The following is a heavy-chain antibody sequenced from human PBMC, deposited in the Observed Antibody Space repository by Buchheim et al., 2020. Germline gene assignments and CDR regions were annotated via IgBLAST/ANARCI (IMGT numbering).Heavy chain of an antibody. D-gene: IGHD4-17*01. CDR3: AKSSVSHGDYLDYYYYGMDV. CDR1: GFTFSSYA. V-gene: IGHV3-23*01. CDR2: ISGSGGST. Sequence: EVQLLESGGGLVQPGGSLRLSCAASGFTFSSYAMSWVRQAPGKGLEWVSAISGSGGSTYYADSVKGRFTISRDNSKNTLYLQMNSLRAEDTAVYYCAKSSVSHGDYLDYYYYGMDVWGQGTT. J-gene: IGHJ6*02.